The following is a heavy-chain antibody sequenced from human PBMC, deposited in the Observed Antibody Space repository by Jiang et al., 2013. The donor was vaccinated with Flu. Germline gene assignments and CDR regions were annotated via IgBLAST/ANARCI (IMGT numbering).Heavy chain of an antibody. J-gene: IGHJ3*02. Sequence: GPGLVKPSETLSLTCTVSGGSISSYHWSWIRQPPGKGLEWIGYIYYSGSTNYNPSLKSRVTISVDTSKNQFSLKLSSVTAADTAVYYCARSPYCTNGVCYPGGAFDIWGQGTMVTVSS. V-gene: IGHV4-59*13. CDR1: GGSISSYH. D-gene: IGHD2-8*01. CDR2: IYYSGST. CDR3: ARSPYCTNGVCYPGGAFDI.